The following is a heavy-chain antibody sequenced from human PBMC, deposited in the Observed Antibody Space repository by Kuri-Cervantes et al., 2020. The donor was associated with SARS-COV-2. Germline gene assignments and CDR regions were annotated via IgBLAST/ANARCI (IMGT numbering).Heavy chain of an antibody. Sequence: SLKISCAASGFTFDDCAMHWVRQAPGKGLEWVSGISWNSGSIGYADSVKGRFTISRDNAKNSLYLQMNSLRAEDMALYYCAKGGTSSSSLYFQHWGQGTLVTVSS. CDR1: GFTFDDCA. V-gene: IGHV3-9*03. D-gene: IGHD6-6*01. J-gene: IGHJ1*01. CDR2: ISWNSGSI. CDR3: AKGGTSSSSLYFQH.